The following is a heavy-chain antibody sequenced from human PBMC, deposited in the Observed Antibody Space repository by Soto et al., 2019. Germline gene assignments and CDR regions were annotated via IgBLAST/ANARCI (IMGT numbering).Heavy chain of an antibody. Sequence: SETLSLTCTVSGGSISSGENFWNWIRQSPGKGLEWIGYIHHSGSTYYNPSLKSRLTISVDTSKNQISLRLNSVTAADTAVYYCARDTGTYPYYFDYWGQGTLVTVSS. V-gene: IGHV4-30-4*01. CDR2: IHHSGST. CDR1: GGSISSGENF. D-gene: IGHD1-26*01. J-gene: IGHJ4*02. CDR3: ARDTGTYPYYFDY.